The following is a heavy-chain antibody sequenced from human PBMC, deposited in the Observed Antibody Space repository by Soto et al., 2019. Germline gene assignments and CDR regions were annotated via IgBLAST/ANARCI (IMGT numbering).Heavy chain of an antibody. Sequence: SETLSLTCTVSGGSISSGENFWNWIRQSPGKGLEWIGYIHHSGSTYYNPSLKSRLTISVDTSKNQISLRLNSVTAADTAVYYCARDTGTYPYYFDYWGQGTLVTVSS. V-gene: IGHV4-30-4*01. CDR2: IHHSGST. CDR1: GGSISSGENF. D-gene: IGHD1-26*01. J-gene: IGHJ4*02. CDR3: ARDTGTYPYYFDY.